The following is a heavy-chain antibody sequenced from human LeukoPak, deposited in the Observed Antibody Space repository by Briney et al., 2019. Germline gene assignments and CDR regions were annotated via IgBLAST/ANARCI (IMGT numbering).Heavy chain of an antibody. V-gene: IGHV1-2*02. Sequence: ASVKVSCKASGYTFTCYYMHWVRQAPGQGLEWMGWINPNSGGTNYAQKFQGRVTMTRDTSISTAYMELSRLRSDDTAVYYCARVAPFGELLYPNVPWFDPWGQGALVTVSS. CDR3: ARVAPFGELLYPNVPWFDP. D-gene: IGHD3-10*01. CDR2: INPNSGGT. J-gene: IGHJ5*02. CDR1: GYTFTCYY.